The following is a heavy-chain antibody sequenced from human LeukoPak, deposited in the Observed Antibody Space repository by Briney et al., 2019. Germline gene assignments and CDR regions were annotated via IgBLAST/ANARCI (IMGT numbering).Heavy chain of an antibody. V-gene: IGHV3-33*01. CDR2: IWYDGGNK. Sequence: GGSLRLSCAASGFTFSSYGMHWVRQAPGKGLEWVAVIWYDGGNKYYADSVKGRFTISRDNSKNTLYLQMNSLRAEDTAVYYCAGFERGYVYDYWGQGTLVTVSS. J-gene: IGHJ4*02. CDR1: GFTFSSYG. D-gene: IGHD3-16*01. CDR3: AGFERGYVYDY.